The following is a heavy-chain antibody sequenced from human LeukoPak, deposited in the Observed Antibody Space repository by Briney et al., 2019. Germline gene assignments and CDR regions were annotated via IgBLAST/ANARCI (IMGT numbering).Heavy chain of an antibody. CDR2: INHNGNT. J-gene: IGHJ3*02. D-gene: IGHD6-6*01. Sequence: PSETLSLTCTVFYGSFSGYYWSWFRQPPGKGLEWIGEINHNGNTNYNPSLKSRVTISVDTSKDQFSLKLSSVTAADTAVYYCARHGLVAARHAFDIWGQGTMVTVSS. V-gene: IGHV4-34*01. CDR1: YGSFSGYY. CDR3: ARHGLVAARHAFDI.